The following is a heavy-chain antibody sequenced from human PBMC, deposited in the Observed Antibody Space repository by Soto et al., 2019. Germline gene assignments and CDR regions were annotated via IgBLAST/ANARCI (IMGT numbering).Heavy chain of an antibody. D-gene: IGHD5-12*01. CDR1: GGTFSNYS. V-gene: IGHV1-69*13. Sequence: SVKVLFRSAGGTFSNYSVSWVRQVPGQWLELMGGIIPIFNTPNYAQKFQGRVTFTADESTGTAYMELRGLRSEDTAVYYCASGRRNGYKRWGEGTLVNVSS. CDR3: ASGRRNGYKR. J-gene: IGHJ4*02. CDR2: IIPIFNTP.